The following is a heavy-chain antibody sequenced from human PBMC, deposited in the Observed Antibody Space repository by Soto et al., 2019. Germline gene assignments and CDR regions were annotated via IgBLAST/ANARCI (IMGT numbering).Heavy chain of an antibody. Sequence: SETLSLTCTVSGGSISSYYWSWIRQPPGKGLEWIGYIYYSGSTNYNPSLKSRVTMSVDTSKNQFSLKLTSVTAADTAVYYCARGGYDWGPWGQGALVTVSS. CDR2: IYYSGST. CDR3: ARGGYDWGP. D-gene: IGHD3-16*01. J-gene: IGHJ5*02. V-gene: IGHV4-59*01. CDR1: GGSISSYY.